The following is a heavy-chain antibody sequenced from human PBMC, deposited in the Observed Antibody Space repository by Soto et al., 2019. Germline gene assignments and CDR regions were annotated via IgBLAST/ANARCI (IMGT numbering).Heavy chain of an antibody. J-gene: IGHJ2*01. D-gene: IGHD6-13*01. CDR2: IIPIFGTA. Sequence: QVQLVQSGAEVKKPGSSVKVSCKASGGTFSSYAISWVRQAPGQGLERMGGIIPIFGTANYAQKFQGRVTITADESTSTAYMELSSLRSEDTAVYYCARSIAAAGYWYFDLWGRGTLVTVSS. CDR1: GGTFSSYA. CDR3: ARSIAAAGYWYFDL. V-gene: IGHV1-69*01.